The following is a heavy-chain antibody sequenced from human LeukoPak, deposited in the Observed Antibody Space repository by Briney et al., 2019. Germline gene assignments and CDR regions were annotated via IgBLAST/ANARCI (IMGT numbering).Heavy chain of an antibody. V-gene: IGHV3-64*01. CDR1: GFTFSSYA. CDR2: ISSNGGST. CDR3: ARDAGLAYCGGDCYYDY. J-gene: IGHJ4*02. Sequence: GGSLRLSCAASGFTFSSYAMHWVRQAPGKGLEYVSAISSNGGSTYYANSVKGRFTISRDNSKNTLYLQMGSLRAEDIAVYYCARDAGLAYCGGDCYYDYWGQGTLVTVSS. D-gene: IGHD2-21*02.